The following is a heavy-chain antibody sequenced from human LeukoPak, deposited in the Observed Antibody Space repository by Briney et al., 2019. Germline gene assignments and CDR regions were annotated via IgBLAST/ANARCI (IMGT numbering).Heavy chain of an antibody. Sequence: SETLSLTCTVSGGSISSGDYYWSWIRQPPGKGLEWIGYIYYSGSTYYNPSLKSRVTISVDTSKNQFSLKLSSVTAADTAVYYCASAGQRLRFGELFSWGQGTLVTVSS. CDR1: GGSISSGDYY. CDR3: ASAGQRLRFGELFS. CDR2: IYYSGST. V-gene: IGHV4-30-4*01. D-gene: IGHD3-10*01. J-gene: IGHJ4*02.